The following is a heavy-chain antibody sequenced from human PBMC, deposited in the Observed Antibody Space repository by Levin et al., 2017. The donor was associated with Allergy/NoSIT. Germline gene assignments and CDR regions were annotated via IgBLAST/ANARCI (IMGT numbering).Heavy chain of an antibody. D-gene: IGHD4-23*01. V-gene: IGHV4-61*02. J-gene: IGHJ4*02. CDR3: AREDRWGNSLDC. Sequence: SETLSLTCTVSGGSISSGTYYWSWIRQPAGKGLEWIGRIYTSGTTNYNPSLKSRVTISVDTSKNQLSLKLSSVTAADTAVYYCAREDRWGNSLDCWGQGTLVTVSS. CDR1: GGSISSGTYY. CDR2: IYTSGTT.